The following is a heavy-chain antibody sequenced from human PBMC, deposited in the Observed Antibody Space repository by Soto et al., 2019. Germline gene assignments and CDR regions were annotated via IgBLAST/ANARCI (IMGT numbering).Heavy chain of an antibody. J-gene: IGHJ4*02. CDR3: ASAAVVAAAFDF. Sequence: EVQLVESGGGLVKPGGSLTLSCAASGFAFRSYNMNWVRQAPGKGLEWVASISSGSSNIYYADSVEGRFTIARDNAKNSLFLQIDSLRAEDSAVYYCASAAVVAAAFDFWGQGTLVTVSS. D-gene: IGHD2-15*01. CDR1: GFAFRSYN. CDR2: ISSGSSNI. V-gene: IGHV3-21*01.